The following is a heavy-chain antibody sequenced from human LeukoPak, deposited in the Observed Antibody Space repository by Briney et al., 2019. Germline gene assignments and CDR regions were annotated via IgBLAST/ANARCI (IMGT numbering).Heavy chain of an antibody. CDR2: IYYSGST. J-gene: IGHJ5*02. D-gene: IGHD2-21*01. Sequence: PSETLSLTCTVSGGSISSSSYYWGWIRQPPGKGLEWIGSIYYSGSTYYNPSLKSRVTISVDTSKNQFSLKLSSVTAADTAVYYCARGLRGDSNPWGQGTLVTVSS. V-gene: IGHV4-39*07. CDR3: ARGLRGDSNP. CDR1: GGSISSSSYY.